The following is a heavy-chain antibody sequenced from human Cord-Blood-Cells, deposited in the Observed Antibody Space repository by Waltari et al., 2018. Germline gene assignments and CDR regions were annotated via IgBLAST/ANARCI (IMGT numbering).Heavy chain of an antibody. V-gene: IGHV1-69*06. CDR1: GGTFSSYA. CDR3: ARVGSTTTVTTGDWFDP. J-gene: IGHJ5*02. D-gene: IGHD4-17*01. CDR2: IIPIFGTA. Sequence: QVQLVQSGAEVKKPGSSVKVSCKASGGTFSSYAINWVRQAPGQGLEWMGGIIPIFGTANYAQKFQGRVTITADKSTSTAYMGLSSLRSEDTAVYYCARVGSTTTVTTGDWFDPWGQGTLVTVSS.